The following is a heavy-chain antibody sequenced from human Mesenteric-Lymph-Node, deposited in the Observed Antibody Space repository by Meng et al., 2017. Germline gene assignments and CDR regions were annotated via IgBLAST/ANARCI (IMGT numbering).Heavy chain of an antibody. Sequence: GESLKISCAASGFSFSSYEMNWVRQAPGKGLEWISYISTGGSSLRYADSVEGRFTISRDNSKNTLYLDMNSLRAEDTAVYYCAKERVSWGNSGYFDYWGQGTLVTVSS. CDR3: AKERVSWGNSGYFDY. D-gene: IGHD3-16*01. CDR1: GFSFSSYE. CDR2: ISTGGSSL. V-gene: IGHV3-48*03. J-gene: IGHJ4*02.